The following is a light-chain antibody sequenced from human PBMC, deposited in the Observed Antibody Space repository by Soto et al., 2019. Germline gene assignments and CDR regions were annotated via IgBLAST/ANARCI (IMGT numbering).Light chain of an antibody. Sequence: DIQMTQSPSTLSAFVRDRVTITCRASQSGNSWLACYQQRPWKAPKLLIYDASTLESGVPSRFSGSGSGTEFTLTISSLQTDDFATYYCHQDNSYHTFGGGTKVDIK. J-gene: IGKJ4*01. CDR1: QSGNSW. V-gene: IGKV1-5*01. CDR2: DAS. CDR3: HQDNSYHT.